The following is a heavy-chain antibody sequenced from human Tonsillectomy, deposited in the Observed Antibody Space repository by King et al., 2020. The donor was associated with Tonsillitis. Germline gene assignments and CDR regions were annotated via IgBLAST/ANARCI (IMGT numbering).Heavy chain of an antibody. CDR2: INPNSGGT. J-gene: IGHJ4*02. Sequence: VQLVESGAEVKKPGASVKGSCKASGYTFTGYYMHWVRQAPVQGLEWMGWINPNSGGTNYAQKFQGRVTVTRDTSISTAYMELSRLRSDDTAVYYCARVEGITMVRGVIGNFDYWGQGTLVTVSS. CDR3: ARVEGITMVRGVIGNFDY. CDR1: GYTFTGYY. D-gene: IGHD3-10*01. V-gene: IGHV1-2*02.